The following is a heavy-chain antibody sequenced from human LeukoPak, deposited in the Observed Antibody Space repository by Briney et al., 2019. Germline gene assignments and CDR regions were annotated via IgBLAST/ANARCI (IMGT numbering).Heavy chain of an antibody. D-gene: IGHD2-15*01. J-gene: IGHJ1*01. CDR1: GFTFSNYG. CDR2: ISTSSSYI. CDR3: VRNRYGYGSGGYSPEHFHH. V-gene: IGHV3-21*01. Sequence: GGSLRLSCVASGFTFSNYGMDWVRQAPGKGLEWVASISTSSSYIFYADSVKGRFTISRDNPKKSMYLQINSLRAEDTAVYFCVRNRYGYGSGGYSPEHFHHWGQGTLVTVSS.